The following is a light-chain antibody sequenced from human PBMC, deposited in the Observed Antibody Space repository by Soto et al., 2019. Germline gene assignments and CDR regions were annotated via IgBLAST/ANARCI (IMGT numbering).Light chain of an antibody. CDR3: SAYAGFNNLL. J-gene: IGLJ2*01. Sequence: QSVLTQPPSASGSPGESGTLSCTGSSGDIGAFKYVSWFQQFPGKAPKLIIYEVTERPSGVPGRFSGSKSDNTASLTVSGLQHDDEGIYFCSAYAGFNNLLFGGGTKVTVL. CDR1: SGDIGAFKY. CDR2: EVT. V-gene: IGLV2-8*01.